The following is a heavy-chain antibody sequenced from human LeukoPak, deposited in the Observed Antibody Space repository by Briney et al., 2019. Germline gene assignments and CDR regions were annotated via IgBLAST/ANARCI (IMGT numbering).Heavy chain of an antibody. D-gene: IGHD3-16*01. J-gene: IGHJ4*02. CDR1: GFSISGGYY. V-gene: IGHV4-38-2*02. CDR2: IYHNSNI. CDR3: ARVGGDPRYYFDY. Sequence: PSESLSLSCTVSGFSISGGYYWGLVRQPPGRGLEGIASIYHNSNIFYNPSLKSRVTMSVDTSKNQFSLNMRSVTAADTAVYYCARVGGDPRYYFDYWGQGPLVTVST.